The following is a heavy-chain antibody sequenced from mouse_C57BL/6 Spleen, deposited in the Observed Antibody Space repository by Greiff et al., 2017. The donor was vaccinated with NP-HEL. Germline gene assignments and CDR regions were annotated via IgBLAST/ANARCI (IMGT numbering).Heavy chain of an antibody. D-gene: IGHD2-4*01. J-gene: IGHJ3*01. CDR1: GYTFTSYW. V-gene: IGHV1-72*01. CDR2: IDPNSGGT. Sequence: QVQLQQPGAELVKPGASVKLSCKASGYTFTSYWMHWVKQRPGRGLEWIGRIDPNSGGTKYNEQYKSKATLTVAKPSSTAYLQLSSLTSEDSAVSYIAIGGYDYDGWFAYWGQGTLVTVAA. CDR3: AIGGYDYDGWFAY.